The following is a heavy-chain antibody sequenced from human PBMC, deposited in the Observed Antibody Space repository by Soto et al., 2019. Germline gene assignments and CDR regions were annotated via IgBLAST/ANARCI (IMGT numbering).Heavy chain of an antibody. D-gene: IGHD3-22*01. J-gene: IGHJ3*02. CDR3: GGDSSGYFYNDVFDI. Sequence: PGGSLRLSCAASGFTFSRYSMNWVRQAPGKGLEWVSYISSSSSTIYYADSVKGRFTISRDNAKNSLYLQMNSLRDEDTAVYYCGGDSSGYFYNDVFDICGQGTMVTVSS. CDR2: ISSSSSTI. V-gene: IGHV3-48*02. CDR1: GFTFSRYS.